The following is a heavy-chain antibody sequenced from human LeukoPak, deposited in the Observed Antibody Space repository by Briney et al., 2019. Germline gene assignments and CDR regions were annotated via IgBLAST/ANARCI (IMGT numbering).Heavy chain of an antibody. CDR3: ARQFYSGYQGAFDI. J-gene: IGHJ3*02. CDR2: INNNGGST. Sequence: GGSLRLSCAASGFTFSSYAMSWVRQAPGKGLEWVSHINNNGGSTSYADSVKGRFTISRDNSKNTLYVQLNSLRAEDTAVYYCARQFYSGYQGAFDIWGQGTMVTVSS. V-gene: IGHV3-23*05. D-gene: IGHD3-22*01. CDR1: GFTFSSYA.